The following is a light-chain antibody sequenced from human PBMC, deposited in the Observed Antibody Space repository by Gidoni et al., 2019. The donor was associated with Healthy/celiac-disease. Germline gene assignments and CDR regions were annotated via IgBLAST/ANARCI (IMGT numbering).Light chain of an antibody. V-gene: IGLV3-19*01. Sequence: SSELTQDPTVSVALGQTVRITCQGDNLRSSYATWYQQKPGQAPVLVIYGENNRPSGVPDRFSGSSSGNTASLTITGAQAEDEADYYCNSRDSSGNHVVFGGGTKLTVL. CDR2: GEN. CDR1: NLRSSY. J-gene: IGLJ2*01. CDR3: NSRDSSGNHVV.